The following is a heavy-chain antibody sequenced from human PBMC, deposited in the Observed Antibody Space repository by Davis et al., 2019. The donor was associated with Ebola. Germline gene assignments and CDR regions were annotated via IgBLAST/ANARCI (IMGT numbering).Heavy chain of an antibody. CDR2: IHHSGST. CDR1: GESFSAYY. CDR3: ARGRSWFDP. J-gene: IGHJ5*02. V-gene: IGHV4-34*01. Sequence: PSETLSLTCAVYGESFSAYYWNWIRQSPGKGLEWIGEIHHSGSTNSNPSLKSRVTISIDSSKNQFSLKLSSVTAADTAVYYCARGRSWFDPWGQGTLVTVSS.